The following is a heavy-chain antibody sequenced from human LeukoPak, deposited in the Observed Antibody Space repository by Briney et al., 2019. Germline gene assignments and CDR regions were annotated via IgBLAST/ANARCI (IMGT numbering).Heavy chain of an antibody. D-gene: IGHD5-24*01. Sequence: SQTLSLTCTVSGGSISSGSHYWTWIRQPAGKGLEYIGRVYSSGSTDSNPSLRSRLTMSVDTSKNQLSLKLTSVTAADTAVYYCARHRGLQLEDAFDIWGQGTMVTVSS. CDR3: ARHRGLQLEDAFDI. V-gene: IGHV4-61*02. CDR2: VYSSGST. CDR1: GGSISSGSHY. J-gene: IGHJ3*02.